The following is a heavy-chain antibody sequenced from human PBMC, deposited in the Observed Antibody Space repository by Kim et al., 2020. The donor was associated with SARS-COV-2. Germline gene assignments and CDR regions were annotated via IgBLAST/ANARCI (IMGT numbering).Heavy chain of an antibody. D-gene: IGHD3-22*01. V-gene: IGHV3-33*05. Sequence: GGSLRLYCAAFVFTFSSYGMHWVRQAPVKGLEWMDLISYDGSNTFYADSVKGRFTISRDKSENKLYLQMNSLRVDDTAEYYCARGTAVDGHYDSSAHY. J-gene: IGHJ6*01. CDR3: ARGTAVDGHYDSSAHY. CDR2: ISYDGSNT. CDR1: VFTFSSYG.